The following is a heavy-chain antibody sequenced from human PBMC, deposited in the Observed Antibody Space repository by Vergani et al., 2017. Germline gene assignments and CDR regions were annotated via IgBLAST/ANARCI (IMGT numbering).Heavy chain of an antibody. CDR1: GGSISSGGYY. J-gene: IGHJ6*03. CDR3: AREWNGGYVDYYYYMDV. V-gene: IGHV4-31*03. D-gene: IGHD5-12*01. CDR2: IYYSGNT. Sequence: QVQLQESGPGLVKPSQTLSLTCTVSGGSISSGGYYWSCIRQHPGKSLEWIGYIYYSGNTYYNPSLKSRLTISVVTSKNQFSLKLSSVTAAGTAVYYCAREWNGGYVDYYYYMDVWGKGTTVTVSS.